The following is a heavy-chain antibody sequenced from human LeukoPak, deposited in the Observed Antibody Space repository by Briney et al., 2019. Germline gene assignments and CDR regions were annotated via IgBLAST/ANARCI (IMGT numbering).Heavy chain of an antibody. Sequence: GGSLRLSCAASGLTFSSYAMSWVRQAPGKGLEWVSAISGSGGSTYYADSVKGRFTISRDNSKNTLYLQMNSLRAEDTAVYYCAKDSHYYDSSGYYHNWFDPWGQGTLVTVSS. CDR3: AKDSHYYDSSGYYHNWFDP. J-gene: IGHJ5*02. V-gene: IGHV3-23*01. CDR1: GLTFSSYA. CDR2: ISGSGGST. D-gene: IGHD3-22*01.